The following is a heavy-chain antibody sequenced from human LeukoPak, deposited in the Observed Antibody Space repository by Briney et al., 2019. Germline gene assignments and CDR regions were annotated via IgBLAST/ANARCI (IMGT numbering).Heavy chain of an antibody. Sequence: GGSLRLACVASGFIVSNNYLNRVRHAPGKGLEWLSIIYVGDNVYYADSVKGRFTISRDTSRNTVYLQMNSLTAEDTAIYYCARGIRSNDGGAYYPYHFDYWGQGTLVTVSS. CDR2: IYVGDNV. CDR3: ARGIRSNDGGAYYPYHFDY. V-gene: IGHV3-53*01. D-gene: IGHD3-22*01. CDR1: GFIVSNNY. J-gene: IGHJ4*02.